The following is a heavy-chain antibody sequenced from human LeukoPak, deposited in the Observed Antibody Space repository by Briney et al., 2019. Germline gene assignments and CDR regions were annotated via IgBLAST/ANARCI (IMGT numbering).Heavy chain of an antibody. CDR2: TYYRSKWYR. CDR1: GDSVSSDIAA. D-gene: IGHD6-19*01. CDR3: ARDMRGWYYDY. Sequence: SQTLSLTCAISGDSVSSDIAAWNWIRQSPSGGLEWLGRTYYRSKWYRDYAVSVRSRITINPDTPKNHFSLQLNSVTPEDTAVYFCARDMRGWYYDYWGQGTLVTVSS. V-gene: IGHV6-1*01. J-gene: IGHJ4*02.